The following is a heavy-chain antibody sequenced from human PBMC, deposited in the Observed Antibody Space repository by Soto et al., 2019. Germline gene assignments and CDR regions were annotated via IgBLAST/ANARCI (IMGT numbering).Heavy chain of an antibody. D-gene: IGHD6-19*01. CDR2: INHSGST. CDR1: GGSFSGYY. CDR3: ARNGLEEGAVAGGWFEP. V-gene: IGHV4-34*01. J-gene: IGHJ5*02. Sequence: QVQLQQWGAGLLKPSETLSLTCAVYGGSFSGYYWSWIRQPPGKGLEWIGEINHSGSTNYNPSLKSRFNISVDPSKNQFSLKLSSVTAADTAVYYCARNGLEEGAVAGGWFEPWGQGTLVTVSS.